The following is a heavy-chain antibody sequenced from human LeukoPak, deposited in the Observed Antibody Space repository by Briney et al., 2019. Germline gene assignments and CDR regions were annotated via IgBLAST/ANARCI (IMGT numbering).Heavy chain of an antibody. CDR1: GGTFSSYA. V-gene: IGHV1-69*05. CDR3: ARAYYDFWSGTRGRFDP. D-gene: IGHD3-3*01. J-gene: IGHJ5*02. CDR2: IIPIFGTA. Sequence: ASVKVSCKASGGTFSSYAISWVRQAPGQGLEWMGGIIPIFGTANYAQKFQGRVTITTDESTSTAYMELSSLRSEDTAVYYCARAYYDFWSGTRGRFDPWGQGTLVTVSS.